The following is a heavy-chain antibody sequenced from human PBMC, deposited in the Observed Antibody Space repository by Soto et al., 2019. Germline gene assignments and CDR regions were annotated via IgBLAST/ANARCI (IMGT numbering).Heavy chain of an antibody. J-gene: IGHJ4*02. V-gene: IGHV3-9*01. D-gene: IGHD4-17*01. CDR1: GFMFDNYA. CDR3: AIFRTVTTPFDY. CDR2: ISWNSGNI. Sequence: EVQLVESGGGLVQPGRSLRLSCAASGFMFDNYAIHWVRQAPGKGLEWVSGISWNSGNIDYADSVKGRFTISRDNAKSSLYLQMNSLRAEDTALYYCAIFRTVTTPFDYWGQGTLVTVSS.